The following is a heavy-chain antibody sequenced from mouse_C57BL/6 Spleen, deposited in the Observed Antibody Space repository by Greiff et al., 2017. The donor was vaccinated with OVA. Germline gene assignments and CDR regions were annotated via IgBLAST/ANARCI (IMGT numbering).Heavy chain of an antibody. V-gene: IGHV1-39*01. J-gene: IGHJ3*01. Sequence: VQLQQSGPELVKPGASVKISCKASGYSFTDYNMNWVKQSNGKSLEWIGVINPNYGTTSYNQKFKSQATLTVDQSSSNAYMQLNSLTSEDSAVYYYARSGDYRGPAWFAYWGQGTLVTVSA. D-gene: IGHD2-14*01. CDR3: ARSGDYRGPAWFAY. CDR2: INPNYGTT. CDR1: GYSFTDYN.